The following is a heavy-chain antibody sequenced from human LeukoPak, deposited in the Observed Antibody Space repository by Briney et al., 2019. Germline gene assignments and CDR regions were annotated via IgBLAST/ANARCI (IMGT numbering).Heavy chain of an antibody. J-gene: IGHJ4*02. CDR1: GGSISSYY. CDR3: ARADRRGYGYGYFDY. CDR2: IYYSGST. D-gene: IGHD5-18*01. V-gene: IGHV4-59*01. Sequence: SETLSLTCTVSGGSISSYYWSWIRQPPGKGLEWIGYIYYSGSTNYNPSLKSRVTISVDTSKNQFSLKLSSVTAADTAVYYCARADRRGYGYGYFDYWGQGTLVTVSS.